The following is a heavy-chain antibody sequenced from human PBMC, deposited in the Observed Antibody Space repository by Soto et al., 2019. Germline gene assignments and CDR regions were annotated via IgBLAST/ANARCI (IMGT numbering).Heavy chain of an antibody. D-gene: IGHD6-25*01. J-gene: IGHJ4*01. Sequence: SETLSLTCSVSGDSMRGYHFYWGWIRQAPGKGLEWIGSAYFSGGNPYYNPSLKSRVSISVDTSKNEFSLRLIFLTAAETAVYLCAYGSSSAWMDYWANGTLVTVSS. V-gene: IGHV4-39*01. CDR1: GDSMRGYHFY. CDR3: AYGSSSAWMDY. CDR2: AYFSGGNP.